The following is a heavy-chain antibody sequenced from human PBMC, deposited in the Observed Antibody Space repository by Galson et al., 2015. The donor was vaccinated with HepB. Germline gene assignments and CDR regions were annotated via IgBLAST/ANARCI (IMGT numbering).Heavy chain of an antibody. CDR3: TRGGTTRITIFGVVHYWFDP. CDR2: IRSKAYGGTT. CDR1: GFTFGDYA. V-gene: IGHV3-49*03. D-gene: IGHD3-3*01. J-gene: IGHJ5*02. Sequence: SLRLSCAASGFTFGDYAMSWFRQAPGKGLEWVGFIRSKAYGGTTEYAASVKGRFTISRDDSKSIAYLQMNSLKTEDTAVYYCTRGGTTRITIFGVVHYWFDPWGQGTLVTVSS.